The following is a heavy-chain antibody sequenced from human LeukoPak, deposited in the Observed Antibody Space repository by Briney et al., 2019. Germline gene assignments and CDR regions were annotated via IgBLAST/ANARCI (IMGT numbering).Heavy chain of an antibody. D-gene: IGHD5-12*01. CDR3: AKDNGYGNSLFDH. CDR1: GFIFDDYG. V-gene: IGHV3-20*04. CDR2: INWNGGST. J-gene: IGHJ4*02. Sequence: GGSLRLSCAASGFIFDDYGMSWVRQVPGKGLEWVSGINWNGGSTGYADAVRGRFTISRDNAKNSLYLQINSLRAEDTALYYCAKDNGYGNSLFDHWGQGALVTVSS.